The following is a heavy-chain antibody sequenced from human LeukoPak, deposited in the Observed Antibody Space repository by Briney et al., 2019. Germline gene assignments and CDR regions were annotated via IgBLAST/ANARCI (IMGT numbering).Heavy chain of an antibody. J-gene: IGHJ4*02. CDR3: ARARRYRSSWYHDY. CDR1: GFSVSNKY. D-gene: IGHD6-13*01. V-gene: IGHV3-48*02. CDR2: ISSSSSTI. Sequence: SGGSLRLSCAASGFSVSNKYMNWVRQAPGKGLDWVSYISSSSSTIYYADSVKGRFTISRDNANNSLYLQMNSLRDEDTAVYYCARARRYRSSWYHDYWGQGSLVTVSS.